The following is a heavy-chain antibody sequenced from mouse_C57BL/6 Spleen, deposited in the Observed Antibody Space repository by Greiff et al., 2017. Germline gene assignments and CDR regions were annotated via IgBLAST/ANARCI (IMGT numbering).Heavy chain of an antibody. D-gene: IGHD1-1*01. V-gene: IGHV1-54*01. Sequence: QVQLKESGAELVRPGTSVKVSCKASGYAFTNYLIEWVKQRPGQGLEWIGVINPGSGGTNYNEKFKGKATLTADKSSSTAYMQLSSLTSEDSAVYFCSRSGAITTVVADYWGQGTTLTVSS. CDR2: INPGSGGT. CDR3: SRSGAITTVVADY. J-gene: IGHJ2*01. CDR1: GYAFTNYL.